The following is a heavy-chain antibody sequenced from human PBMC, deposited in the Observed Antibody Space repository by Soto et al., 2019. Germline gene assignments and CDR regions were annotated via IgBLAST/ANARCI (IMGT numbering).Heavy chain of an antibody. J-gene: IGHJ6*02. Sequence: QVQLQESGPGLVKPSQTLSLTCTVSGGSISSGGYYWSWIRQHPGKGLEWIGYIYYSGSTYYNPSLKSRVTISVDTSKNQFSLKLSSVTAADTAVYYCARDFKPAARLYYYYYGMDVWGQGTTVTVSS. CDR2: IYYSGST. CDR3: ARDFKPAARLYYYYYGMDV. V-gene: IGHV4-31*03. D-gene: IGHD2-2*01. CDR1: GGSISSGGYY.